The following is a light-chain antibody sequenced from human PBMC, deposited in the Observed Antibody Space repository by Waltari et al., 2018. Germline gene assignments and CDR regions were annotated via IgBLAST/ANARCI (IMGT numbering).Light chain of an antibody. CDR1: SSDVGGYDY. J-gene: IGLJ1*01. CDR3: CSYAGSYTEV. Sequence: QSALTQPRSVSGSPGQSVTISCTGTSSDVGGYDYVSWYQQQSAKAPKLIIFGVTERPSGVPDRFSGSKSGNTASLTISGLQREDEADYYCCSYAGSYTEVFGTGTTVTVL. CDR2: GVT. V-gene: IGLV2-11*01.